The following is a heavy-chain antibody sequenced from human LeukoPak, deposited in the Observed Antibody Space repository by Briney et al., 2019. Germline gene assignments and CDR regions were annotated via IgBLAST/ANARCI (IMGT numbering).Heavy chain of an antibody. CDR2: ISSSGTFI. V-gene: IGHV3-21*06. CDR1: GFTLSRYT. J-gene: IGHJ3*02. Sequence: GGSLRLSCAASGFTLSRYTMNWVRQAPGKGLERVSSISSSGTFISYADSLKGRFTISRDNAKNSLFLHMNSLSAEDTALYYCARALAPSAIEEALHIWGQGTMVSVSS. CDR3: ARALAPSAIEEALHI.